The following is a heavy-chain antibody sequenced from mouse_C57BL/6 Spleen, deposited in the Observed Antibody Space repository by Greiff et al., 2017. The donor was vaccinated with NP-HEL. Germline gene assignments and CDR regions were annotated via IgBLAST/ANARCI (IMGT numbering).Heavy chain of an antibody. J-gene: IGHJ1*03. D-gene: IGHD2-3*01. CDR2: IDPSDSYT. V-gene: IGHV1-69*01. Sequence: VQLQQPGAELVMPGASVKLSCKASGYTFTSYWMHWVKQRPGQGLEWIGEIDPSDSYTNYNQKFKGKSTLTVDKSSSTAYMQLSSLTSEDSAVYYCARLMVPYWYFDVWGTGTTVTVSS. CDR1: GYTFTSYW. CDR3: ARLMVPYWYFDV.